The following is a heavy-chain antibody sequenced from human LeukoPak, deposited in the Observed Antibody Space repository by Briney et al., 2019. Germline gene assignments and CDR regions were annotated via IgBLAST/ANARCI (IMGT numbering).Heavy chain of an antibody. D-gene: IGHD3-10*01. Sequence: PSETLSLTCTVSGGSISSSSYYWGWIRQPPGKGLEWIGSIYYSGSTYYNPSLKSRVTISVDTSKNQFSLKLSSVTAADTAVYYCARVRWFGELTYYYYYMDVWGKGTTVTVSS. J-gene: IGHJ6*03. CDR3: ARVRWFGELTYYYYYMDV. CDR2: IYYSGST. CDR1: GGSISSSSYY. V-gene: IGHV4-39*07.